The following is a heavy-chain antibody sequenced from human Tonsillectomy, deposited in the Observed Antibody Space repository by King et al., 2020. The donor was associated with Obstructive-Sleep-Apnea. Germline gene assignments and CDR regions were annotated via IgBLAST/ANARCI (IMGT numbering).Heavy chain of an antibody. Sequence: ELQLVQSGGGLVQPGRSLRLSCAASGFSFDDYAMHWVRQAPGKGLEWVSGISWNSGSIGYADSVKGRFIISRDNAKNSLYLQMNSLRAEDTAFYYCAKDLSSGWYSPQDCWGQGTLVTVSS. J-gene: IGHJ4*02. CDR2: ISWNSGSI. CDR3: AKDLSSGWYSPQDC. D-gene: IGHD6-19*01. CDR1: GFSFDDYA. V-gene: IGHV3-9*01.